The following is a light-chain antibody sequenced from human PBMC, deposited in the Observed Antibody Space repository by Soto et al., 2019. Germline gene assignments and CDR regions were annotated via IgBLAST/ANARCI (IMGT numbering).Light chain of an antibody. CDR1: QSVSSIY. J-gene: IGKJ1*01. Sequence: EIVLTQSPGTLSLSPGEGATLSCRASQSVSSIYLAWYQQKPGQAPRLLIYGASSRATGIPDRFSGSGSGTDFTLTISRLEPEDFAVYYCQQSVTFGQGTKVEIK. CDR2: GAS. V-gene: IGKV3-20*01. CDR3: QQSVT.